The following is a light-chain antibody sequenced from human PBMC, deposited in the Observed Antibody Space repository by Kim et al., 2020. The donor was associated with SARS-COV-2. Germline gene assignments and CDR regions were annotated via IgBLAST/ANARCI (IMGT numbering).Light chain of an antibody. CDR1: QSIYYN. Sequence: SVSPGERATLSCRASQSIYYNLAWYQQKSGQPPGLLIYSASTRAPGTPARFSGSGSGTEFTLTISSLQSEDFAVYYCHQYTNWPLAFGQGTKLEI. V-gene: IGKV3D-15*01. CDR2: SAS. J-gene: IGKJ2*01. CDR3: HQYTNWPLA.